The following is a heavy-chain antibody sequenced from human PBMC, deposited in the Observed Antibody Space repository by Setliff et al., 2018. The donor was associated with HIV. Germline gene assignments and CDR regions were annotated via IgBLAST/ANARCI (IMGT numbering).Heavy chain of an antibody. CDR1: GGSISSSHYY. J-gene: IGHJ6*03. CDR2: VYYSGST. CDR3: ARHFPGSPHPAGYYMDV. Sequence: SETLSLTCTVSGGSISSSHYYWGWIRQPPGKGLEWIGTVYYSGSTYYNPSLKSRVTISVDTAKKQFTLRLRSVTATDTAVYYGARHFPGSPHPAGYYMDVWGKGTMVTVSS. V-gene: IGHV4-39*01. D-gene: IGHD6-13*01.